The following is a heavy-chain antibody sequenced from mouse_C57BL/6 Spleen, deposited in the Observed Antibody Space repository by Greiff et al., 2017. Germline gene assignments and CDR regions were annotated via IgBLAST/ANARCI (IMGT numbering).Heavy chain of an antibody. Sequence: QVQLQQPGAELVKPGASVKVSCKASGYTFTSYWMHWVKQRPGPGLEWLVRIAPSDSATNYNQKFKVKATLTVAKSSSTAYMPLSSLTSEDSAVYYCAMEAYGNLRVAYWGQGTLVTVSA. CDR1: GYTFTSYW. CDR3: AMEAYGNLRVAY. D-gene: IGHD2-1*01. CDR2: IAPSDSAT. V-gene: IGHV1-74*01. J-gene: IGHJ3*01.